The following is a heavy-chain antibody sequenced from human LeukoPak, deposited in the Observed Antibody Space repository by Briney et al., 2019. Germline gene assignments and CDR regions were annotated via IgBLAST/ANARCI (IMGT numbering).Heavy chain of an antibody. J-gene: IGHJ4*02. V-gene: IGHV3-30*04. CDR1: GFTFSSYA. CDR3: ARDWPREIAVAGGSTNFDY. Sequence: PGGSLRLSCVVSGFTFSSYAMHWVRQAPGKGLDWVAVVAFDGKNKYYADSVKGRFTISRDNSGNMLSLQMNSLRVEDTALYYCARDWPREIAVAGGSTNFDYWGQGTLVTVSS. D-gene: IGHD6-19*01. CDR2: VAFDGKNK.